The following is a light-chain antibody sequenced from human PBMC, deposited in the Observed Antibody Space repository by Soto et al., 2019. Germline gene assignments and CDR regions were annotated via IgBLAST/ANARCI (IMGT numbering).Light chain of an antibody. CDR1: QSISSW. Sequence: DIQMTQSPSTLSASVGDRVTITCRASQSISSWLAWYQQKRGKAPKLLIYKASNLESGVPSRFSGSGSGADFTLTISSLQPDDFATYCCEQYSTFPLTFGGGTKVEIK. J-gene: IGKJ4*01. CDR3: EQYSTFPLT. V-gene: IGKV1-5*03. CDR2: KAS.